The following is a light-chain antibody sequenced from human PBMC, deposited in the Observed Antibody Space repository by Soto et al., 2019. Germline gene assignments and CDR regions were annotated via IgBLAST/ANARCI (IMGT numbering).Light chain of an antibody. CDR3: SSYTTSGTLV. V-gene: IGLV2-14*01. J-gene: IGLJ3*02. Sequence: QSALTQPASVSGSPGQSITISCTGTTSDIGFYSYVAWYQQHPGKAPTLIIYDVTTRPSGVSNRFSGSKSGITASLTISALHAEDEADYYCSSYTTSGTLVFGGGTKLTVL. CDR1: TSDIGFYSY. CDR2: DVT.